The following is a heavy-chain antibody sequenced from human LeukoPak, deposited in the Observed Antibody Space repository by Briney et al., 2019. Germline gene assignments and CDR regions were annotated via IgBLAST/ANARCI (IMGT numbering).Heavy chain of an antibody. J-gene: IGHJ4*02. V-gene: IGHV1-2*02. CDR2: IHPGTGDT. CDR3: ARDGRLGYCSSTSCYYSGDFDY. Sequence: GASVKVSCKTSGYNFTGYHIHWVRQAPGQGLEWMGWIHPGTGDTRYTRKFQGRVTMTRDTSISTAYMELSRLRSDDTAVYYCARDGRLGYCSSTSCYYSGDFDYWGQGTLVTVSS. CDR1: GYNFTGYH. D-gene: IGHD2-2*01.